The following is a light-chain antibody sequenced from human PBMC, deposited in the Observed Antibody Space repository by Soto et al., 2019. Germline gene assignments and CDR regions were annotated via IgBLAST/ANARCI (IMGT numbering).Light chain of an antibody. Sequence: DIRMTQSPSSLSASVGDRVTITCRTSQTINNYLNWYQQKPGRAPKLLIYAAYNLQSGVPSRFSGSGSGTDFTLAISALQPDDFATYFCQQTYSIPLTFGGGTKVDI. J-gene: IGKJ4*01. CDR2: AAY. CDR1: QTINNY. CDR3: QQTYSIPLT. V-gene: IGKV1-39*01.